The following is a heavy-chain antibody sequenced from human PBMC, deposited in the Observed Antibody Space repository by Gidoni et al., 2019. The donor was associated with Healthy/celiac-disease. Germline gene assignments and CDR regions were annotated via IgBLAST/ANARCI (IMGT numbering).Heavy chain of an antibody. CDR3: AGDGKGVETSYYFDY. CDR1: GGTFSSYA. CDR2: IIPIFGTS. J-gene: IGHJ4*02. Sequence: QVQLVQSGAEVKKPGSSVKVSCKASGGTFSSYAISWVRQAPGQGLEWMGGIIPIFGTSNNAQKFQGRVTITADKTTSTAYMELSSLRSEDTAVYYCAGDGKGVETSYYFDYWGQGTLVTVSS. V-gene: IGHV1-69*06.